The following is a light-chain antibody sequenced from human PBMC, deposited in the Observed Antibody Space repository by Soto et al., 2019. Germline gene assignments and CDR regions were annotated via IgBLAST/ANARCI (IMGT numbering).Light chain of an antibody. V-gene: IGKV3-20*01. CDR1: QSVSSSY. Sequence: EIVLTQTPGTLSLSPGDRATLSCRASQSVSSSYLAWYQQKPGQAPRLLIYGASSRATGIPDRFSGSWSGTDFTLTISRLEPEDVAVYYCQQYGSSPWTFGQGTKVDIK. J-gene: IGKJ1*01. CDR2: GAS. CDR3: QQYGSSPWT.